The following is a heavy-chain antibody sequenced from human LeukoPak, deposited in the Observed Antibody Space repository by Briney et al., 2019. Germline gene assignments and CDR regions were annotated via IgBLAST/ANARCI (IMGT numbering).Heavy chain of an antibody. Sequence: PGESLRLACAASGFTLKNFAITWVRQAPGRGLEWVSTIRATDGGAYYADYVKGRFSSSRDNSKNTLTMQMIALRAENTAVYDCAKDVRRAEYCSGSTCYTSSFDYWGQGTLVTVSS. J-gene: IGHJ4*02. CDR3: AKDVRRAEYCSGSTCYTSSFDY. CDR1: GFTLKNFA. V-gene: IGHV3-23*01. D-gene: IGHD2-2*02. CDR2: IRATDGGA.